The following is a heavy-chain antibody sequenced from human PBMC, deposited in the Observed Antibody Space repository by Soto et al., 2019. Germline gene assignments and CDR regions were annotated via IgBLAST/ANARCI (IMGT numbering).Heavy chain of an antibody. Sequence: GESLKISCKGSGYSFTSYWISWVRQMPGKGLEWMGRIDPSDSYTNYSPSFQGHVTISADKSISTAYLRWSSLKASDTAMYYCERASRCPYYCGSRYFCNYYYGMDVWGQGTTVTLSS. CDR1: GYSFTSYW. CDR3: ERASRCPYYCGSRYFCNYYYGMDV. D-gene: IGHD1-26*01. CDR2: IDPSDSYT. J-gene: IGHJ6*02. V-gene: IGHV5-10-1*01.